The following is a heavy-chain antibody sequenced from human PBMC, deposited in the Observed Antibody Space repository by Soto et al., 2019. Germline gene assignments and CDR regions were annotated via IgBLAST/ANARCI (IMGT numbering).Heavy chain of an antibody. CDR1: GGSISSYY. Sequence: SETLSLTCTVSGGSISSYYWSWIRQPPGKGLEWIGYIYYSGSTNYNPSLKSRVTISVDTSKNQFSLKLSSVTAADTAVYYCSRRRLAAAAYFGRSYHYYYMDVWGKGTTVTVSS. J-gene: IGHJ6*03. CDR2: IYYSGST. D-gene: IGHD6-13*01. CDR3: SRRRLAAAAYFGRSYHYYYMDV. V-gene: IGHV4-59*08.